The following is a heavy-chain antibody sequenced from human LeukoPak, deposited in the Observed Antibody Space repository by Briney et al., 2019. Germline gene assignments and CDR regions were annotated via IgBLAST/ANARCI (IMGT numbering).Heavy chain of an antibody. V-gene: IGHV3-53*01. D-gene: IGHD6-13*01. Sequence: GGSLRLSCAASGFTVSSNYMSWVRQAPGKGLEWVSVIYSGGSTYYADSVKGRFTISRDNAKNSLYLQMNSLRAEDTAVYYCARRQGIAAAGNIYYYGMDVWGQGTTVTVSS. J-gene: IGHJ6*02. CDR3: ARRQGIAAAGNIYYYGMDV. CDR2: IYSGGST. CDR1: GFTVSSNY.